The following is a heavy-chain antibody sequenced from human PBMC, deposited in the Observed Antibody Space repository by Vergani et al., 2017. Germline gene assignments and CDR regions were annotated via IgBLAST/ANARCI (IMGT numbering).Heavy chain of an antibody. CDR3: ARFDGLQKGFKI. V-gene: IGHV3-48*01. J-gene: IGHJ3*02. CDR1: GFTFNNFI. D-gene: IGHD5-24*01. Sequence: EGQLVESGGGLAQPGGSLRLSCAASGFTFNNFIMSWVRQIPGKGLEWVSSISASGGTINYADSVTGRFTISRDNAKNSLYLHMDRLRAGDTAVYYCARFDGLQKGFKIGGRGTLVTVSS. CDR2: ISASGGTI.